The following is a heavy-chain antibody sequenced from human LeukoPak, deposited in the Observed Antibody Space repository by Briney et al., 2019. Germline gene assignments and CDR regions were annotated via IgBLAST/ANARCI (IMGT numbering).Heavy chain of an antibody. Sequence: AAVKVSCKASGYSFTAYYMHWVRQAPGQGLEWMGWINPNTGGTNYAQKFQGRVTTTRDTSISTAYMELNSLGSDGTAVYYRARADCVGSSCHGMDVWGQGSTVTVSS. V-gene: IGHV1-2*02. CDR3: ARADCVGSSCHGMDV. J-gene: IGHJ6*02. CDR1: GYSFTAYY. CDR2: INPNTGGT. D-gene: IGHD2-2*01.